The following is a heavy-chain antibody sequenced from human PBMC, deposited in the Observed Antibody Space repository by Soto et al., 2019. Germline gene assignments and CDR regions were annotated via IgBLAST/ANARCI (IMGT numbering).Heavy chain of an antibody. Sequence: GGSLRLSCAASGFTFSSYGMHWVRQAPGKGLEWVAVISYDGSNKYYADSVKGRFTISRDNSKNTLYLQMNSLRAEDTAVYYCAKDYYYGSGSYYNPAPDELGYWGQGTLVTVSS. J-gene: IGHJ4*02. CDR3: AKDYYYGSGSYYNPAPDELGY. D-gene: IGHD3-10*01. CDR2: ISYDGSNK. CDR1: GFTFSSYG. V-gene: IGHV3-30*18.